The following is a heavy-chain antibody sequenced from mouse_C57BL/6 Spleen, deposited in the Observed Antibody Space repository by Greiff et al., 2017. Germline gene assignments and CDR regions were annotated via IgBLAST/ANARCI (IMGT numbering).Heavy chain of an antibody. CDR3: TGDGYYVAY. CDR2: IRLKSDNYAT. Sequence: DVMLVESGGGLVQPGGSMKLSCVASGFTFSNYWMNWVRQSPEKGLEWVAQIRLKSDNYATHYAESVKGRFTISRDDSKSSVYLQMNNLRAEDTGIYYCTGDGYYVAYWGQGTLVTVSA. V-gene: IGHV6-3*01. J-gene: IGHJ3*01. CDR1: GFTFSNYW. D-gene: IGHD2-3*01.